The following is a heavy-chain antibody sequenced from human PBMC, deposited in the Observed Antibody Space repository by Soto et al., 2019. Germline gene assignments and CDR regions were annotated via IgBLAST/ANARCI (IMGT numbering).Heavy chain of an antibody. J-gene: IGHJ6*02. V-gene: IGHV4-31*03. Sequence: PSETLPLTCTVAGGSISSGGYYWSWIRQHPGKGLEWIGYIYYSGSTYYNPSLKSRVTISVDTSKSQFSLKLSSVTAADTAVYYCARDFTDSSGPTLGMGVWGQGTTVTVSS. CDR2: IYYSGST. D-gene: IGHD6-19*01. CDR3: ARDFTDSSGPTLGMGV. CDR1: GGSISSGGYY.